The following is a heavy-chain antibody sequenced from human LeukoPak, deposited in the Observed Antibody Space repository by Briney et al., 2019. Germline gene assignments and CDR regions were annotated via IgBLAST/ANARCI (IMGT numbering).Heavy chain of an antibody. CDR3: ARDGAATFPDF. CDR1: GGSISGYY. CDR2: IYGSGSA. J-gene: IGHJ4*02. Sequence: SETLSLTCTVSGGSISGYYWSWTRQSAGRGLEWIARIYGSGSADYNSLFNGRVTMSLDTSKNQFYLELTSVTAADTAVYYCARDGAATFPDFWGQGTLVTVSS. D-gene: IGHD1-26*01. V-gene: IGHV4-4*07.